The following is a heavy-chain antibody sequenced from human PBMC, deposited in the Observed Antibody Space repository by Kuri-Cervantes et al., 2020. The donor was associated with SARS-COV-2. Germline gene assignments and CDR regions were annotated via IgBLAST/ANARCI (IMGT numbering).Heavy chain of an antibody. CDR2: IKQDGSEK. Sequence: GESLKISCAASGFTFSSYWMSWVRQAPGKGLEWVANIKQDGSEKYYVDSVKGRFTISRDNAKNSLYLQMNSLRAEDTAVYYCARSSLGYCSGGSCSNWFDPWGQGTLVTVSS. CDR1: GFTFSSYW. D-gene: IGHD2-15*01. CDR3: ARSSLGYCSGGSCSNWFDP. J-gene: IGHJ5*02. V-gene: IGHV3-7*03.